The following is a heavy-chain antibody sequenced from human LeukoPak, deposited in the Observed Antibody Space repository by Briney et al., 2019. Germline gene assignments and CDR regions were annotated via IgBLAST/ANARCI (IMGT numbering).Heavy chain of an antibody. CDR3: ASGLSDSSGYYGLDY. V-gene: IGHV4-61*02. CDR2: IYTSGST. Sequence: PSETLSLTCTVSGGSISSGSYYWSWIRQPAGKGLEGIGRIYTSGSTNYNPSLKSRVTISVDTSKNQFSLKLSSVTAADTAVYYCASGLSDSSGYYGLDYWGQGTLVTVSS. CDR1: GGSISSGSYY. D-gene: IGHD3-22*01. J-gene: IGHJ4*02.